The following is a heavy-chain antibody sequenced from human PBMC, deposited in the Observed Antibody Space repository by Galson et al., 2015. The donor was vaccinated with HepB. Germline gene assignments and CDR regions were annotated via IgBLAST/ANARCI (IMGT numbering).Heavy chain of an antibody. CDR3: ARAPVKNYFDS. CDR2: IYTGGST. J-gene: IGHJ4*02. V-gene: IGHV3-66*02. CDR1: GFTVNTNY. Sequence: SLRLSCAASGFTVNTNYMNWVRQAPGKGLEWVSVIYTGGSTYYADSVKGRFTISRDNSKNTLYLQMNSLRAEDTAVYYCARAPVKNYFDSWGQGTLVTVSS.